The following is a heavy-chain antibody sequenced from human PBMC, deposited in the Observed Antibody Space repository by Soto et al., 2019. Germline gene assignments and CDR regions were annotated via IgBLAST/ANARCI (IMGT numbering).Heavy chain of an antibody. V-gene: IGHV5-51*01. CDR2: IYPADSDT. D-gene: IGHD3-16*01. CDR1: GYSFTDYW. CDR3: ARRARIRGFVDF. Sequence: GQPLKISCKGSGYSFTDYWIDWVRQMPGKGLEWMGIIYPADSDTRYSPSFQGQVTLSAVKSITTAYLHWSGLKASDTAIYYCARRARIRGFVDFWGRGTLVTVSS. J-gene: IGHJ4*02.